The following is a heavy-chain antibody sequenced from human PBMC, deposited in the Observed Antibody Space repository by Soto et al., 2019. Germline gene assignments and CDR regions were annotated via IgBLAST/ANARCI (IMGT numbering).Heavy chain of an antibody. CDR3: AKDLRNIGARPWFKCFDD. CDR1: GFTVSGNY. Sequence: EVQLVESGGGLIQPGGSLRLSCAASGFTVSGNYITWVRQAPGKGLEWVAGITSSGSGTFYADSVKGRFTISRDNFRNTLYLELSTVREDDTAVYFCAKDLRNIGARPWFKCFDDWGQGTLVTVSS. J-gene: IGHJ4*02. CDR2: ITSSGSGT. V-gene: IGHV3-53*01. D-gene: IGHD6-6*01.